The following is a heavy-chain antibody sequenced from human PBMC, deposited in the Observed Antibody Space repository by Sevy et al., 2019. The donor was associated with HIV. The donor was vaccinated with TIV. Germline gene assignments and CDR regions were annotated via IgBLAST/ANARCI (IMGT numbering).Heavy chain of an antibody. CDR2: ISSSGSTI. D-gene: IGHD2-15*01. J-gene: IGHJ4*02. Sequence: GGSLLSCATSGFTFSDYYMSWIRQAPGKGLEWVSYISSSGSTIYYADSVKGRFTISRDNAKNSLYLQMNSLRAEDTAVYYCASPPLGYCSGGSCLDYWGQGTLVTVSS. CDR3: ASPPLGYCSGGSCLDY. CDR1: GFTFSDYY. V-gene: IGHV3-11*01.